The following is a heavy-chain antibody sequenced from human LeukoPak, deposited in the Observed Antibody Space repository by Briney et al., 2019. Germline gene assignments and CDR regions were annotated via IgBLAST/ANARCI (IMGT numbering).Heavy chain of an antibody. D-gene: IGHD2/OR15-2a*01. J-gene: IGHJ4*02. V-gene: IGHV3-7*01. CDR3: ARDWFHAIDY. CDR1: GFTFSNYW. CDR2: IKQDGSEK. Sequence: GGSLRLSCAASGFTFSNYWMSWVRQAPGKGLEWVANIKQDGSEKDYVDSLKGRFTISRDNAKNSVYLQMNSLRDEDTAVYYCARDWFHAIDYWGQGTLVTVSS.